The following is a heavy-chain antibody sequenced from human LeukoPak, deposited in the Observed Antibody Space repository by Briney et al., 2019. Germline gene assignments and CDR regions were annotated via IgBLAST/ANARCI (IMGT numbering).Heavy chain of an antibody. V-gene: IGHV7-4-1*02. Sequence: ASVKVSCKASGYTFTSYAMNWVRQAPGQGPEWMGWINTNTGNPTYAQGFTGRFVFSLDTSVSTAYLQISSLKAEDTAVYYCARVFTVTTSTRVLYYFDYWGQGTLVTVSS. CDR3: ARVFTVTTSTRVLYYFDY. J-gene: IGHJ4*02. CDR2: INTNTGNP. CDR1: GYTFTSYA. D-gene: IGHD4-17*01.